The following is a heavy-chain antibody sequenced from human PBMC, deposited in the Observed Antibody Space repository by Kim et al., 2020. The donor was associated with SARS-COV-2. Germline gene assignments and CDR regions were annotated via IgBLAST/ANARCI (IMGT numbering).Heavy chain of an antibody. CDR2: INAGNGNT. V-gene: IGHV1-3*01. CDR1: GYTFTSYA. Sequence: ASVKVSCKASGYTFTSYAMHWVRQAPGQRLEWMGWINAGNGNTKYSQKFQGRVTITRDTSASTAYMELSSLRSEDTAGYYCARDQHYDFWSGFFFSDWGQGTLVTVSS. CDR3: ARDQHYDFWSGFFFSD. J-gene: IGHJ4*02. D-gene: IGHD3-3*01.